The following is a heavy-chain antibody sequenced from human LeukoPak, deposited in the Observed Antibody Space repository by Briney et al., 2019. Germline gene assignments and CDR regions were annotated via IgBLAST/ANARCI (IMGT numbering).Heavy chain of an antibody. CDR2: IYYSGST. Sequence: SETLSLTCAVYGGSFSSYYWSWIRQPPGKGLEWIGYIYYSGSTDYNPSLKSRVTISVDTSKNQFSLKVSSVTAADTAVYYCARDSGTTGEVKFDPWGQGTLVTVSS. V-gene: IGHV4-59*12. CDR3: ARDSGTTGEVKFDP. CDR1: GGSFSSYY. J-gene: IGHJ5*02. D-gene: IGHD3-10*01.